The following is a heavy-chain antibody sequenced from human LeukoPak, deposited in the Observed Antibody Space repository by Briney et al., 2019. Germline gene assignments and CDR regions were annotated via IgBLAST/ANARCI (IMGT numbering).Heavy chain of an antibody. D-gene: IGHD3-22*01. V-gene: IGHV1-69*05. CDR3: ANYDSSGYGHLDY. CDR1: GGTFSSYA. J-gene: IGHJ4*02. Sequence: SVKVSCKASGGTFSSYAFSWVRQAPGQGLEWMGGIIAIVGTAKYAQKFQGRVTITTGESTSTVSMELSSLRSEDTAVYYCANYDSSGYGHLDYWGQGTLVTVSS. CDR2: IIAIVGTA.